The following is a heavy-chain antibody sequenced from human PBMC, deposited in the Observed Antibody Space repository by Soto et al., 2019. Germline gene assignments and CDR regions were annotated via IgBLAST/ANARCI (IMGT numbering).Heavy chain of an antibody. CDR3: ARHPGGRGYYYGMDV. CDR2: IIPIFGTA. D-gene: IGHD2-15*01. CDR1: GGTFSSYA. J-gene: IGHJ6*02. V-gene: IGHV1-69*05. Sequence: QVQLVQSGAEVKKPGSSVKVSCKASGGTFSSYAISWVRQAPGQGLEWMGGIIPIFGTANYAQKFQGRVTITPHESTSTAYMELSSLSSEDTAVLYCARHPGGRGYYYGMDVWGQGTTATVSS.